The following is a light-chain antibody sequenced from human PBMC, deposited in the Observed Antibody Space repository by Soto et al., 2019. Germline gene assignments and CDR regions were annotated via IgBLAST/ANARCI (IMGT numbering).Light chain of an antibody. V-gene: IGKV3-11*01. CDR1: QSVSRY. CDR3: QQRTNWPPWT. Sequence: EIVLTQSPATLSLSPGERATLSCRASQSVSRYLAWYQQKPGQTPRLLIYDASSRATGIPARFSGSGSGTDFTLTIRSLQPEDSAVYYCQQRTNWPPWTFGQGTKVDIK. CDR2: DAS. J-gene: IGKJ1*01.